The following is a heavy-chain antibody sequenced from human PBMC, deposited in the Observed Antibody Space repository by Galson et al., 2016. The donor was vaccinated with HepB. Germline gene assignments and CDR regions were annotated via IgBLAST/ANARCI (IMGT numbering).Heavy chain of an antibody. CDR2: IYDSGST. V-gene: IGHV4-30-2*01. J-gene: IGHJ4*02. CDR1: GGSISSGGYS. D-gene: IGHD3-9*01. CDR3: ARGSEILTGYYAY. Sequence: TLSLTCTVSGGSISSGGYSWSWIRQPPGKGLEWIGCIYDSGSTYYNPSLKSRLTISVDRSKNQFSLKLSSVTAADTALYYCARGSEILTGYYAYWGQGTLITVSS.